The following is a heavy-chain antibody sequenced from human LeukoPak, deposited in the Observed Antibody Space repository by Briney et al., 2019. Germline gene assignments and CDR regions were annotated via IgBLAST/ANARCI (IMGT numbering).Heavy chain of an antibody. CDR3: ARQGPYNWNDVNAFDI. V-gene: IGHV5-51*01. D-gene: IGHD1-20*01. J-gene: IGHJ3*02. CDR2: TYPGDSDT. Sequence: GESLKISCKGSGYSFTSYWIGWGRQMPGKGLEWMGITYPGDSDTRYSPSFEGQVTISADKSISTAYLQWSSLKASDTAMYYCARQGPYNWNDVNAFDIWGQGTMVTVSS. CDR1: GYSFTSYW.